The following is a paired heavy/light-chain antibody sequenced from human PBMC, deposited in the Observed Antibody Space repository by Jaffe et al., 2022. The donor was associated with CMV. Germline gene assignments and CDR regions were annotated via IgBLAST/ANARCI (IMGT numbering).Light chain of an antibody. CDR2: WAS. V-gene: IGKV4-1*01. CDR3: QQHYSTPPT. CDR1: QNILYSSNNKNH. Sequence: DIVMTQSPDSLAVSLGERATINCKSSQNILYSSNNKNHLAWYQQKPGQPPKLVIYWASTRESGVPDRFSGSGAGTDFTLTISSLQAEDVAVYYCQQHYSTPPTFGGGTKVELK. J-gene: IGKJ4*01.
Heavy chain of an antibody. CDR2: SSGDGTTT. CDR3: ARGCGGSSYGCRFDY. Sequence: EVQLVESGGGLVQPGGSLRLSCAASGFTFSSYWMHWVRQAPGKGLVWVSRSSGDGTTTTFADSVKGRFTISRDNAKNTLYLQMNSLRADDTAVYYCARGCGGSSYGCRFDYWGLGTLVTVSS. D-gene: IGHD5-18*01. CDR1: GFTFSSYW. J-gene: IGHJ4*02. V-gene: IGHV3-74*01.